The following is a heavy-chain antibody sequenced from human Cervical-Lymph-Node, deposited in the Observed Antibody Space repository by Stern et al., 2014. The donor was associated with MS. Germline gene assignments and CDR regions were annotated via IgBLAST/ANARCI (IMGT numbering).Heavy chain of an antibody. V-gene: IGHV3-9*01. Sequence: EVQLEESGGDLVQPGRSLRLSCAAFGFTFDDYAMHWVRQAPGKGLEWVAGISWNSGTIGYAGSVKGRFTTSRDNAYSSLYLQMNSLRPEDTALYYCARDITGSSAYFAYWGQGPLVTVSS. CDR1: GFTFDDYA. CDR3: ARDITGSSAYFAY. J-gene: IGHJ4*02. CDR2: ISWNSGTI. D-gene: IGHD1-14*01.